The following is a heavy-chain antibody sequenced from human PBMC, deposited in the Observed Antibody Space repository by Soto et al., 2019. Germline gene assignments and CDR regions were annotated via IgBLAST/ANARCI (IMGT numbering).Heavy chain of an antibody. CDR3: ASESDATTATSLDY. Sequence: ASVKVSCKTSGYTFSNCAMHWVRQAPGQSLEWMGWINGGNGDTKYSQNFQGRVTITRDTSASTAYMELSSLRFEDTAVYYCASESDATTATSLDYWGQGTLVTVSS. J-gene: IGHJ4*02. CDR2: INGGNGDT. CDR1: GYTFSNCA. D-gene: IGHD4-17*01. V-gene: IGHV1-3*01.